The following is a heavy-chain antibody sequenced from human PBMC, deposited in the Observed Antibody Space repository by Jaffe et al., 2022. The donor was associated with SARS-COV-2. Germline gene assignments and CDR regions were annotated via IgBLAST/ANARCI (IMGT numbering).Heavy chain of an antibody. CDR2: FDPEDGET. D-gene: IGHD3-10*01. Sequence: QVQLVQSGAEVKKPGASVKVSCKVSGYTLTELSMHWVRQAPGKGLEWMGGFDPEDGETIYAQKFQGRVTMTEDTSTDTAYMELSSLRSEDTAVYYCATLGPGSGRLPVGHYYYGMDVWGQGTTVTVSS. CDR3: ATLGPGSGRLPVGHYYYGMDV. CDR1: GYTLTELS. V-gene: IGHV1-24*01. J-gene: IGHJ6*02.